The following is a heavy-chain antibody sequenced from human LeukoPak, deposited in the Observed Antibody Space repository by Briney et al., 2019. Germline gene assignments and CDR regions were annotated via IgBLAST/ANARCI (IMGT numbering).Heavy chain of an antibody. J-gene: IGHJ6*02. V-gene: IGHV4-34*01. CDR2: INHSGST. CDR1: GGSFSGYY. CDR3: ANSPGKYYYYYYGMDV. D-gene: IGHD3-10*01. Sequence: SETLSLTCAVYGGSFSGYYWSWIRQPPGKGLEWIGEINHSGSTNYNPSLKSRVTISVDTSKNQFSLKLSSVTAADTAVYYCANSPGKYYYYYYGMDVWGQGTTVTVSS.